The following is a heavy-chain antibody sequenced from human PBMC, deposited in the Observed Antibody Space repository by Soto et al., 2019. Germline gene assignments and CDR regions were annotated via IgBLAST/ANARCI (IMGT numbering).Heavy chain of an antibody. J-gene: IGHJ4*02. CDR3: TRQTDAVQWLVVPTDYNFDY. CDR2: IRSKTNSYAT. V-gene: IGHV3-73*01. CDR1: GFTFGGSA. D-gene: IGHD6-19*01. Sequence: GGSLRLSCAASGFTFGGSAMHWVRQASGKGLERVGHIRSKTNSYATAYAESVKGRFTISRDDSMNTAYLQMNSLKTEDTAVYFCTRQTDAVQWLVVPTDYNFDYWGQGTLVTVSS.